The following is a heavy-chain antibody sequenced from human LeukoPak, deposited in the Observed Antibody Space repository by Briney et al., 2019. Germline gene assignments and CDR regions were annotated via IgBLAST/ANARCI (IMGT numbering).Heavy chain of an antibody. D-gene: IGHD7-27*01. CDR2: IYYSGST. CDR1: GGSISSYY. J-gene: IGHJ5*02. V-gene: IGHV4-59*01. Sequence: SETLSLTCTVSGGSISSYYWSWIRQPPGKGLEWIGYIYYSGSTNYIPSLKSRVTISVDTSKNQFSLKLSSVTAADTAVYYCAREQLGLIDHWFDPWGQGTLVTVSS. CDR3: AREQLGLIDHWFDP.